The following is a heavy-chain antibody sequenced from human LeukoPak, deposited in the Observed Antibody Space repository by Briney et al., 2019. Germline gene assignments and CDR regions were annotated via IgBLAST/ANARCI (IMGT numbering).Heavy chain of an antibody. CDR1: GFTFSSYA. V-gene: IGHV3-66*01. CDR3: QGSYANYYFDY. J-gene: IGHJ4*02. D-gene: IGHD1-26*01. CDR2: IYSGGST. Sequence: PGGSLRLSCAASGFTFSSYAMSWVRQAPGKGLEWVSVIYSGGSTYYADSVKGRFTISRDNSKNTLYLQMNSLRAEDTAVYYCQGSYANYYFDYWGQGTLVTVSS.